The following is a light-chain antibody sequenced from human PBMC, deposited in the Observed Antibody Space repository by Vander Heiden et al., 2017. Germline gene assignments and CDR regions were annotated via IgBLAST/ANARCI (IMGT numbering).Light chain of an antibody. CDR2: DVI. J-gene: IGLJ3*02. V-gene: IGLV2-11*01. CDR1: SSDVGAYDY. CDR3: CSYAGSYTWV. Sequence: QSALTQPRSVSGSPGQSVTISCSGTSSDVGAYDYVSWYQQPPGNAPKLLIYDVIKWPSGVPDRFSGSKSGTTATLTISGRLTEDEADYYCCSYAGSYTWVFGGGTKVTVL.